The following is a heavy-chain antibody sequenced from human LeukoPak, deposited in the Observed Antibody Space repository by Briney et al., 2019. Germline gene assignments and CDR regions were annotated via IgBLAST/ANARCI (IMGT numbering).Heavy chain of an antibody. CDR2: IYYSGST. CDR1: GGSISSGGYY. J-gene: IGHJ6*02. D-gene: IGHD1-26*01. CDR3: ARVLVGATGYYYGMDV. Sequence: SQTLSLTCTVSGGSISSGGYYWSWIRQHPGKGLEWIGYIYYSGSTYYNPSLKSRVTISVDTSKNQFSLKLSSVTAADTAVYYCARVLVGATGYYYGMDVWGQGTTVTVSS. V-gene: IGHV4-31*03.